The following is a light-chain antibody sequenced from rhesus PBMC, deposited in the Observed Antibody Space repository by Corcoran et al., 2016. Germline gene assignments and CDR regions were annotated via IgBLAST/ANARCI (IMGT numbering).Light chain of an antibody. CDR3: QHYYDNPFT. CDR2: AAS. Sequence: DIQMTQSPSALSASVGDIVTISCRASQNIYSNLAWYQQKPGKAPKPLIYAASSLQTGIPSRFSVSGSVTDFTLTISSLQTEDSAAYYCQHYYDNPFTFGPGTKLDIK. J-gene: IGKJ3*01. CDR1: QNIYSN. V-gene: IGKV1S12*01.